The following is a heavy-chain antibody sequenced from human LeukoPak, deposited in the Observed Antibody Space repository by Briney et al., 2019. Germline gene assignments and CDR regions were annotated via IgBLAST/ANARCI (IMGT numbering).Heavy chain of an antibody. CDR3: ARSPAGRITMVRGANRNWFDP. D-gene: IGHD3-10*01. Sequence: SQTLSLTCAISGDSVSSNSAAWNWIRQSPSRGLEWLGRTYYRSKWYNDYAVSVKSRITINPDTSKNQFSLQLNSVTPEDTAVYYCARSPAGRITMVRGANRNWFDPWGQGTLVTVSS. CDR1: GDSVSSNSAA. V-gene: IGHV6-1*01. J-gene: IGHJ5*02. CDR2: TYYRSKWYN.